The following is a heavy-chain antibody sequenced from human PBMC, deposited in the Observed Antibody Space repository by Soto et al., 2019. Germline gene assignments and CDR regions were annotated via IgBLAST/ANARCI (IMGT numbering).Heavy chain of an antibody. D-gene: IGHD3-22*01. CDR2: ISHDGSNK. V-gene: IGHV3-30-3*01. CDR1: GFTFSSYA. J-gene: IGHJ4*02. CDR3: ARATGGYYYGGPDY. Sequence: HPGGSLRLSCAASGFTFSSYAMHWVRQAPGKGLEWVAVISHDGSNKYYADSVKGRFTISRDNSKNTLYLQMNSLRAEDTAVYYCARATGGYYYGGPDYWGQGTLVTVSS.